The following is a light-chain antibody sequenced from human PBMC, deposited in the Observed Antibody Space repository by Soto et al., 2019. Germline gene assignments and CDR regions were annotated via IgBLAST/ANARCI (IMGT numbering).Light chain of an antibody. CDR3: QQYNSFAPYS. CDR1: QSISFW. CDR2: DAS. Sequence: DIQMTQSPSTLSASVGDRVTITCRSSQSISFWLAWYQQKPGKAPKLLIYDASTLYSGVPSRFSGSRSGTVFTLTISSLQPDDFGSYYCQQYNSFAPYSFGHGTKLEI. J-gene: IGKJ2*03. V-gene: IGKV1-5*01.